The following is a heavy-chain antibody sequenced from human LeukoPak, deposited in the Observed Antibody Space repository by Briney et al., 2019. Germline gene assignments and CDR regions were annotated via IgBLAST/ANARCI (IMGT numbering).Heavy chain of an antibody. V-gene: IGHV3-23*01. CDR3: AKDMRLGELSSYYFDY. D-gene: IGHD3-16*02. J-gene: IGHJ4*02. Sequence: GGSLRLSCAASGFTFSSYAMSWVRQAPGKGLEWVSAISGSGGSTYYADSVKGRFTISRDNSKNTLYLQMNSLRAEDTAVYYCAKDMRLGELSSYYFDYWGQGTLVTVSS. CDR1: GFTFSSYA. CDR2: ISGSGGST.